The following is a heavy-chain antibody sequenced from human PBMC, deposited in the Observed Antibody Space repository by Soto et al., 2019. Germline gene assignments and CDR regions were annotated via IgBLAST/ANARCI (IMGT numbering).Heavy chain of an antibody. V-gene: IGHV4-59*01. CDR1: GGSISSYY. CDR2: IYYSGST. D-gene: IGHD1-20*01. J-gene: IGHJ5*02. CDR3: ARDLGRRYSWGNWFDP. Sequence: PSETLSLTCTVSGGSISSYYWSWIRQPPGKGLEWIGYIYYSGSTNYNPSLKSRVTISVDTSKNQFSLKLSSVTAADTAVYYCARDLGRRYSWGNWFDPWGQGTLVTVSS.